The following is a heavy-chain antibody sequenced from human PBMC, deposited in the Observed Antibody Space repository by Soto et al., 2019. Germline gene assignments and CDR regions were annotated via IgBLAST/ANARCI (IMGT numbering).Heavy chain of an antibody. CDR2: IYYSGSP. CDR3: ARGVIH. J-gene: IGHJ1*01. V-gene: IGHV4-31*03. CDR1: GGSISSGGYY. D-gene: IGHD2-21*01. Sequence: QVQLQESGPGLAKPSQTLSLTCTVSGGSISSGGYYWSWIRQHPGKGLEWIGYIYYSGSPYYNPSLKSRVTIPVDSPKNQFSRKPGSVAAAGTAGYYWARGVIHWGQGTLVTVSS.